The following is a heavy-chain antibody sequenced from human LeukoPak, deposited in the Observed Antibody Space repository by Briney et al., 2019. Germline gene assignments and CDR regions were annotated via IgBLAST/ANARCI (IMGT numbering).Heavy chain of an antibody. J-gene: IGHJ4*02. Sequence: PETLSLTCTVSGGSISSYYWSWIRQPPGKGLEWIGYIYTSGSTNYNPSLKSRVTISVDTSKNQFSLNLSSVTAADTAVYYCARTANSSSCYDYWGQGTLVTVSS. V-gene: IGHV4-4*08. CDR1: GGSISSYY. D-gene: IGHD2-2*01. CDR3: ARTANSSSCYDY. CDR2: IYTSGST.